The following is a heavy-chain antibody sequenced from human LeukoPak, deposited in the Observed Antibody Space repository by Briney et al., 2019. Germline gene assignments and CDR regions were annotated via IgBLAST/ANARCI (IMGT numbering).Heavy chain of an antibody. Sequence: GGSLRLSCAASGFTFSSYGMHWVRQAPGKGLEWVAVIWYDGSNKYYADSVKGRFTISRDNSKNTLYLQMNSLRAEDTAVYYCASTVPYRYYYYGMDVRGQGTTVTVSS. V-gene: IGHV3-33*01. J-gene: IGHJ6*02. CDR2: IWYDGSNK. CDR3: ASTVPYRYYYYGMDV. CDR1: GFTFSSYG. D-gene: IGHD6-6*01.